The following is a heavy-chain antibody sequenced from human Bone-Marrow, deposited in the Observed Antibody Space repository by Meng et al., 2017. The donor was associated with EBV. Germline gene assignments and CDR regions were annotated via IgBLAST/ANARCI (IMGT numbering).Heavy chain of an antibody. Sequence: QGQVVPSGAEVKNPGASVKVSCKTSGYAFTSYILHWVRQAPGQRPEWMGWINVRLSFTKYSQKFQGRVTISSDTSATTGFMELSSLTSEDTAVYYCVRGPPVGVPGPGDYWGQGTLVTVSS. J-gene: IGHJ4*02. CDR3: VRGPPVGVPGPGDY. D-gene: IGHD2-21*01. V-gene: IGHV1-3*01. CDR2: INVRLSFT. CDR1: GYAFTSYI.